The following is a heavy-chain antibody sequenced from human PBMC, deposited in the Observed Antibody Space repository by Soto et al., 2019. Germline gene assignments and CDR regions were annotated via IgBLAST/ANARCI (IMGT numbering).Heavy chain of an antibody. D-gene: IGHD1-26*01. CDR3: VRGATHRTWFDP. CDR1: GYTFTSYA. Sequence: VSCKASGYTFTSYAMHWVRQAPGQRLEWMGWINAGNGNTKYSQKFQGRVTITRDTSASTAYMELSSLRSEDTAVYYCVRGATHRTWFDPWGQGTLVTVSS. J-gene: IGHJ5*02. V-gene: IGHV1-3*01. CDR2: INAGNGNT.